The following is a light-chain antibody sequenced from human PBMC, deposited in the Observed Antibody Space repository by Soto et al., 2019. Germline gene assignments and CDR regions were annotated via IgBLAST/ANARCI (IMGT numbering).Light chain of an antibody. J-gene: IGKJ4*01. Sequence: DIVMTQSPDSLAVSLGERATINCKSSQSVLYISNNKNYLAWIQQKPGQPPKLLIYWASTRESGVPDRFSGSGSGTDFTLTISSLQAEDVAVYYCQQYYSNFTFGGGTKVEIK. V-gene: IGKV4-1*01. CDR3: QQYYSNFT. CDR1: QSVLYISNNKNY. CDR2: WAS.